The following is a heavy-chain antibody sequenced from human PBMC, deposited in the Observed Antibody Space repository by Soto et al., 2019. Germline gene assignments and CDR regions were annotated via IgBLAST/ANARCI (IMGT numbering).Heavy chain of an antibody. D-gene: IGHD3-3*01. J-gene: IGHJ4*02. CDR3: ARDDRSVSGVVTLDH. CDR1: GYSFKNYA. V-gene: IGHV1-3*01. CDR2: TNEGSGNT. Sequence: APVKVSCKATGYSFKNYAVHWVRQAPGQRLEWMGFTNEGSGNTRFSQKFQGRISITRDTSASTVYLDLSSLTSEDTAIYYCARDDRSVSGVVTLDHWGPGTLVTVSS.